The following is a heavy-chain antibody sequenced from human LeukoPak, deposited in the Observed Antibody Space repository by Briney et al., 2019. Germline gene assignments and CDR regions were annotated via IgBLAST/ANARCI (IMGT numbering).Heavy chain of an antibody. Sequence: SETLSLTCAVYGGSFSGYYWSWIRQPPGKGLEWIGEINHSGSTNYNPSLKSRVTISVDTSKNQFSLKLSSVTAADTAVYYCARAKVRLSSSGWWGYAFDIWGQGTMVTVSS. V-gene: IGHV4-34*01. J-gene: IGHJ3*02. CDR3: ARAKVRLSSSGWWGYAFDI. D-gene: IGHD6-19*01. CDR2: INHSGST. CDR1: GGSFSGYY.